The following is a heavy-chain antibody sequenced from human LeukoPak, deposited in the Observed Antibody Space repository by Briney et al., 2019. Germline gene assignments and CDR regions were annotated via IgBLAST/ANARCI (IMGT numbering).Heavy chain of an antibody. CDR1: GFTFSSYA. CDR2: VSGSGGST. V-gene: IGHV3-23*01. J-gene: IGHJ4*01. D-gene: IGHD6-13*01. CDR3: ANDNSIATAGSYFDY. Sequence: PGGSLRLSCAASGFTFSSYAMSWVRQAPGKGLEWVSAVSGSGGSTYYADSVKGRLTISRDNSKNTLYLQMNSLRAEDTAVYYRANDNSIATAGSYFDYWGQRTLVTVSS.